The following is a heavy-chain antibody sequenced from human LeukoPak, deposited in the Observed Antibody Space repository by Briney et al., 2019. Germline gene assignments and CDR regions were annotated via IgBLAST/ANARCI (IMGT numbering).Heavy chain of an antibody. CDR1: GYTLTELS. CDR2: FDPEDGET. D-gene: IGHD3-22*01. V-gene: IGHV1-24*01. Sequence: GASVKVSCKVSGYTLTELSMHWVRQAPGKGLEWMGGFDPEDGETIYAQKFQGRVTMTEDTSTDTAYMELSSQRSEDTAVYYCATVVDDSSGYGYWGQGTLVTVSS. CDR3: ATVVDDSSGYGY. J-gene: IGHJ4*02.